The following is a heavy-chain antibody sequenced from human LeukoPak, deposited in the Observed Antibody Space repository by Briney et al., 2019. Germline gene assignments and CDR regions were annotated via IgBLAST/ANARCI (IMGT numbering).Heavy chain of an antibody. D-gene: IGHD1-26*01. CDR1: GYTFTGYY. CDR2: INPNNGAT. CDR3: TRESGSYHGNDY. Sequence: ASVTVSCTASGYTFTGYYMHWVRQAPGQGLEWMGRINPNNGATNYAQKLQGRVTITGDTSISTAYMELSSLRSDDTAVYYCTRESGSYHGNDYWGRGTLVTVSS. V-gene: IGHV1-2*06. J-gene: IGHJ4*02.